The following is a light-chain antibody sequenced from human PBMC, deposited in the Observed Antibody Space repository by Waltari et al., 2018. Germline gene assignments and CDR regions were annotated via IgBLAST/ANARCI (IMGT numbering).Light chain of an antibody. CDR2: NAS. CDR1: QTIGRS. CDR3: QHYVRLPAT. J-gene: IGKJ1*01. V-gene: IGKV3-20*01. Sequence: EIMLTQSPGTLSLSPGERATLSCRASQTIGRSLAWYQQKPGQAPRLLIYNASNRAAGISDRFSGSGSGTDFSLTTSRLEPEDFAVYYCQHYVRLPATFGQGTKVEIK.